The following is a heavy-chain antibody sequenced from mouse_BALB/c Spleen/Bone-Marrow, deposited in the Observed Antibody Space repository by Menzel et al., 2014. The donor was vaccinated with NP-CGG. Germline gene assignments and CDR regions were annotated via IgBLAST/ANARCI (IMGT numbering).Heavy chain of an antibody. CDR1: GFSLTVYG. CDR2: IWGDGIT. CDR3: AREGNYFDY. J-gene: IGHJ2*01. Sequence: VQLVESGPGLVAPSQSLSITCTVSGFSLTVYGVNWVRQPPGKGLEWLGMIWGDGITDYNSAFKSRLRISKDDSKSQVFLKMNSLQTDDAAKYYCAREGNYFDYWGQGTTLTVSS. V-gene: IGHV2-6-7*01.